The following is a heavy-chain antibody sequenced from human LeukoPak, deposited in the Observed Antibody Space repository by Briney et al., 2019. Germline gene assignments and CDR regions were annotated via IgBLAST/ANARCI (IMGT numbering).Heavy chain of an antibody. V-gene: IGHV3-21*01. CDR3: ARDNRVAAAGNDY. J-gene: IGHJ4*02. CDR1: GFTFSSYS. D-gene: IGHD6-13*01. Sequence: GGSLRLSCAASGFTFSSYSMNWVRQAPGKGLEWVSSISSSSSYIYYADSVKGRFTISRDNAKNSLYLQMNSLRAEDTAVYYCARDNRVAAAGNDYWGQGTLVTVSS. CDR2: ISSSSSYI.